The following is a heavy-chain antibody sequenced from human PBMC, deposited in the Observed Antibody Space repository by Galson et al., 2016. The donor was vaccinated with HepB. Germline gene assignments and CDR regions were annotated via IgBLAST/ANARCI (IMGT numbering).Heavy chain of an antibody. J-gene: IGHJ4*02. Sequence: SETLSLTCAVSGGSISSSDWWSWVRQPPGTGLEWIGEIFHSGSTNYNPSLKKRVTMSVDKSKNQFSLKLSSVTAADTAVYYCARIEAGSPSNFDYWGLGTLVTVSS. D-gene: IGHD6-6*01. CDR1: GGSISSSDW. CDR2: IFHSGST. CDR3: ARIEAGSPSNFDY. V-gene: IGHV4-4*02.